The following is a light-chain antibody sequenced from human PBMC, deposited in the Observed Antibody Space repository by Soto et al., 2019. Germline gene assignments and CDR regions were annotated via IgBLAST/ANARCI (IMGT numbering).Light chain of an antibody. CDR3: QQYHNWPT. J-gene: IGKJ5*01. Sequence: EMVMTQSPATLSVSPGERATLSCRASQSVSSNLAWYQQKPGQAPRLLIYGASTRATGIPARFSGSGSGTEFTLTISSLQSEDFAVYYCQQYHNWPTFGQGTRLEI. CDR2: GAS. V-gene: IGKV3-15*01. CDR1: QSVSSN.